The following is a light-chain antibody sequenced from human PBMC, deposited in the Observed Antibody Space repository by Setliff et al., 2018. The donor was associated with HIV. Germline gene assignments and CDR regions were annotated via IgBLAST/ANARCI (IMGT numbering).Light chain of an antibody. CDR1: SSDIGHYNR. Sequence: QSALTQPPSVSGSPGQSVTIYCTGTSSDIGHYNRVSWYQQPPGTAPKLMIFEVSNRPSGVPDRFSRSKTGNTASLTISGLQDEDEADYYCSSYTRRSTFVFGTGTKV. J-gene: IGLJ1*01. CDR2: EVS. CDR3: SSYTRRSTFV. V-gene: IGLV2-18*02.